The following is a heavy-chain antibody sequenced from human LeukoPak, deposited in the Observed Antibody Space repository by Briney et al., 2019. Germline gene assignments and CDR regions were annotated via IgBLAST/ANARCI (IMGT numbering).Heavy chain of an antibody. CDR3: ARQRLLWFGDPTPDFFDY. V-gene: IGHV4-59*08. CDR1: RGSISSYY. Sequence: SETLSLTCTVSRGSISSYYWSWIRQPPGKGLEWIGYIYYSGSTSYNPSLKSRVTVSVDTSKNQFSLKLSSVTAADTAVFYCARQRLLWFGDPTPDFFDYWGQGTLVTVSS. CDR2: IYYSGST. D-gene: IGHD3-10*01. J-gene: IGHJ4*02.